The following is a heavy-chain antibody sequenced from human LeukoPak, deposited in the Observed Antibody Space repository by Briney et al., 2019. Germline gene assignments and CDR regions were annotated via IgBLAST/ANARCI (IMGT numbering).Heavy chain of an antibody. D-gene: IGHD3-10*01. J-gene: IGHJ4*02. CDR2: MYYSGRS. Sequence: SETLSLTCTVSGDSISSINYYWGWIRQPPGKGLEWIGSMYYSGRSYYNPSLKSRVTISVDTSKNQFSLKLSSVTAADTAVYYCAKEGYYYGSGSYYSPAAGFDYWGQGTLVTVSS. CDR1: GDSISSINYY. CDR3: AKEGYYYGSGSYYSPAAGFDY. V-gene: IGHV4-39*07.